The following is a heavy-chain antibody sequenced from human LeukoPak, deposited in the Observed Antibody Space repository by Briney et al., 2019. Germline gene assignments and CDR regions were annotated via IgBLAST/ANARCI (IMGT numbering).Heavy chain of an antibody. Sequence: SETLSLTCTVSGGSISSSSYYWGWIRQPPGKGLEWIGSIYYSGCTYYNPSLKSRVTISVDTSKNQFSLKLSSVTAADMAVYYCARGVYYYDGTDYNYYFDYWGQGTLVTVSS. D-gene: IGHD3-22*01. J-gene: IGHJ4*02. CDR3: ARGVYYYDGTDYNYYFDY. V-gene: IGHV4-39*01. CDR1: GGSISSSSYY. CDR2: IYYSGCT.